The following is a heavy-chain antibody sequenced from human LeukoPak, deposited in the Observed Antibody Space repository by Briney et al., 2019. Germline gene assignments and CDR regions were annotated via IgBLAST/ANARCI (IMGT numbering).Heavy chain of an antibody. D-gene: IGHD3-22*01. CDR1: GFTFSSYA. CDR2: ISGSGDNT. J-gene: IGHJ4*02. CDR3: AKGSYYDSSGSFYFDY. V-gene: IGHV3-23*01. Sequence: GGSLRLSCAASGFTFSSYAMSGVRQAPGRGLERVSGISGSGDNTYYADSVKGRFTISRDNSKNTLYVQVNSLGTEDTAAYYCAKGSYYDSSGSFYFDYWGQGTLVTVSS.